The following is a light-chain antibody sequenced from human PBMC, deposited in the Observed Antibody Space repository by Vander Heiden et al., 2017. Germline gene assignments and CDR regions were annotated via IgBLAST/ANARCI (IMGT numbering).Light chain of an antibody. CDR2: QDS. CDR1: KLGDKY. J-gene: IGLJ1*01. Sequence: SYELTQPHSVSVSPGQTASITCSGDKLGDKYVCWYQQKPGQSPVLVIYQDSKRPSGIPERFSGSNSGNTATMTISGTQAMDEADYYCQAWDSSTGVFGTGTKVTVL. CDR3: QAWDSSTGV. V-gene: IGLV3-1*01.